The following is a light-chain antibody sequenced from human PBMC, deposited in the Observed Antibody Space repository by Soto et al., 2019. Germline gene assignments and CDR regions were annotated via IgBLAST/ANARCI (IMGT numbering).Light chain of an antibody. CDR2: DVG. J-gene: IGLJ1*01. Sequence: QSALTQPASVSGSPGQSITISCTGTSSDVGGYNSVSWYQHRPGKAPKLIPYDVGDRPSGVSYRFSGSKSGNTASLTISGLQAADEADYFCSSYTSSMTNVFGSGTKVTVL. CDR3: SSYTSSMTNV. CDR1: SSDVGGYNS. V-gene: IGLV2-14*03.